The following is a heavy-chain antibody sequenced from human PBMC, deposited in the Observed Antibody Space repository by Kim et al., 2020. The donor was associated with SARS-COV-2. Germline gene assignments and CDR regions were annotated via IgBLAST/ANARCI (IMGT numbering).Heavy chain of an antibody. V-gene: IGHV3-74*01. J-gene: IGHJ6*02. CDR2: INPDGRIT. Sequence: GGSLRLSCAASGFTFSNYWMHWVRRAPGKGLVWVSRINPDGRITNYAGSVQGRFTVSRDNAKTTLYLQMNSLGAEDTSVYYCTGAPDCGCGSCSSYHDYGLGTCGQRTPVSVS. CDR1: GFTFSNYW. D-gene: IGHD2-15*01. CDR3: TGAPDCGCGSCSSYHDYGLGT.